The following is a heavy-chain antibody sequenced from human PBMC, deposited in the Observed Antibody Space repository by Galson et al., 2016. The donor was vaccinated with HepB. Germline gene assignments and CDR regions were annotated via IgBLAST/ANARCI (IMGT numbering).Heavy chain of an antibody. D-gene: IGHD4-23*01. V-gene: IGHV3-7*01. CDR1: GFTFSSYW. CDR3: AREGAGGFDR. J-gene: IGHJ3*01. CDR2: IKQDGSEK. Sequence: SLRLSCAASGFTFSSYWMSWVRQAPGKGLEWVANIKQDGSEKSYVDSVKGRFTISRDNAKNSLHLQMNSLRAEDTAMYYCAREGAGGFDRWGQGTMVTVSS.